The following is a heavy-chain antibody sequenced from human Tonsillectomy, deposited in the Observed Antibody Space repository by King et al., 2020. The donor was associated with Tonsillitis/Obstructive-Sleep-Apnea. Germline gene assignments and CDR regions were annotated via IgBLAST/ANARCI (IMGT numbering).Heavy chain of an antibody. Sequence: VQLVESGGGLVQPGGSLRLSCAASGFTFSTYAMSWVRQAPGKGLEWVSGISGSGGSTYYADSVKGRFTISRDNSKNTLYVQMNSLRAEDTAVYYCAKRVDITMVGYGIDVWGPGTTVTVSS. J-gene: IGHJ6*02. V-gene: IGHV3-23*04. D-gene: IGHD5-18*01. CDR1: GFTFSTYA. CDR3: AKRVDITMVGYGIDV. CDR2: ISGSGGST.